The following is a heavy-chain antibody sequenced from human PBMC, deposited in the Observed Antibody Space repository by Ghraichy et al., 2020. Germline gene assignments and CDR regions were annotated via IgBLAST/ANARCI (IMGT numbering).Heavy chain of an antibody. Sequence: GESLNISCAASGFTFSSYWMHWVRQAPGKGLEWVSCTNSDETGPRYADSVKGRFTISRDNAKNTLYLQLNSLRAEDSAIYYCARGGGRYYFYQFPMDVWGPGTTVTVSS. J-gene: IGHJ6*02. D-gene: IGHD3-3*01. CDR3: ARGGGRYYFYQFPMDV. V-gene: IGHV3-74*01. CDR2: TNSDETGP. CDR1: GFTFSSYW.